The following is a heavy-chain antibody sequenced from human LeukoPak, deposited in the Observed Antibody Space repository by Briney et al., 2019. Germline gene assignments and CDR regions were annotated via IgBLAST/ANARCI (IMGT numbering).Heavy chain of an antibody. CDR2: ISSTSSAI. Sequence: GGSLRLSCAASGFIASTHYMSWVRQAPGKGLEWLSYISSTSSAIYYADSLKGRFTISRDNAKNSLYLQMDSLRAEDTAVYYCARVIGSYGDSAYWGQGTLVTVSS. CDR1: GFIASTHY. V-gene: IGHV3-48*04. J-gene: IGHJ4*02. D-gene: IGHD3-16*01. CDR3: ARVIGSYGDSAY.